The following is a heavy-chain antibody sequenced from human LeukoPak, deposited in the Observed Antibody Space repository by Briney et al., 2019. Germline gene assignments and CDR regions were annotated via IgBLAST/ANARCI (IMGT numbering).Heavy chain of an antibody. CDR2: ISGSGGST. D-gene: IGHD3-3*01. Sequence: GGSLRLSCAASGFTFSSYAMSWVCQAPGKGLEWVSAISGSGGSTYYADSVKGRFTISRDNSKNTLYLQMNSLRAEDTAVYYCAKGTYDFWMGYMDVWGKGTTVTVSS. V-gene: IGHV3-23*01. J-gene: IGHJ6*03. CDR3: AKGTYDFWMGYMDV. CDR1: GFTFSSYA.